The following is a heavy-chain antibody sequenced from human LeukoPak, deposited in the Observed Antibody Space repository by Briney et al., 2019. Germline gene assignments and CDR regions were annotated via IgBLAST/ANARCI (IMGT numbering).Heavy chain of an antibody. CDR2: IIPIFGTA. D-gene: IGHD3-10*01. CDR3: ARGYYPYGMDV. Sequence: ASVKVSCKASGGTFISYAISWVRQAPGQGLEWMGGIIPIFGTANYAQKFQGKVTITADESTSTAYMELSSLRSEDTAVHYCARGYYPYGMDVWGQGTTVTVSS. CDR1: GGTFISYA. J-gene: IGHJ6*02. V-gene: IGHV1-69*13.